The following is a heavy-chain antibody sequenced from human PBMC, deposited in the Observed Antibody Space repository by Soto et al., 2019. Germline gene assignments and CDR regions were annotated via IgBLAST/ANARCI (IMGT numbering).Heavy chain of an antibody. CDR3: AKNAGGLWVGEYIEV. V-gene: IGHV3-30*18. J-gene: IGHJ6*03. D-gene: IGHD3-10*01. CDR1: GFTFSSYG. Sequence: QVQLVESGGGVVQPGRSLRLSCAASGFTFSSYGMHWVRQAPGKGLEWVAVISYDGSNKYYADSVKGRFTISRDNSKNTLYLLMMSLRAEDTAVYYCAKNAGGLWVGEYIEVWGQGTTVTVSS. CDR2: ISYDGSNK.